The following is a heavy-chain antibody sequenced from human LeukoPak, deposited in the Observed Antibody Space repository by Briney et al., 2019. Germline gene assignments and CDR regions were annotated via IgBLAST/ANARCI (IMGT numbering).Heavy chain of an antibody. CDR1: XXXXSXXW. CDR2: XXXDXXXX. J-gene: IGHJ6*02. Sequence: GXLXLSCAXXXXXXSXXWMXXXRXAPXXXXXXXXRXXXDXXXXNYADSVKGRFTISRDNAKNTLYLQMNSLRAEDTAVYYCARDLSTVTTYFAQRYYYYHGMDVWGQGTTVTVSS. V-gene: IGHV3-74*01. CDR3: ARDLSTVTTYFAQRYYYYHGMDV. D-gene: IGHD4-17*01.